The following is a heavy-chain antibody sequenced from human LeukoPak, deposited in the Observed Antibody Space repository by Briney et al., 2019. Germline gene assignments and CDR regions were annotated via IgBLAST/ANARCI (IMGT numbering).Heavy chain of an antibody. V-gene: IGHV3-23*01. Sequence: GGSLRLSCAASGFTFSSYAISWVRQAPGKGLEWVSVISGSGDSTYYADSVKGRFTISRDNSKNTLYLQMDSLRAEDTAVYYCAKGRVFDYWGQGTLVTVSS. CDR3: AKGRVFDY. CDR1: GFTFSSYA. D-gene: IGHD3-10*01. J-gene: IGHJ4*02. CDR2: ISGSGDST.